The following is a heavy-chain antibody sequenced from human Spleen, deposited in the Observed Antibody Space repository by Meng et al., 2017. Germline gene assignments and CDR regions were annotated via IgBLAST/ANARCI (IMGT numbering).Heavy chain of an antibody. CDR2: IYHGGDT. Sequence: QVRLQEPGSRLAMPSGTLSLPCVVSGGSISSIDWWSWVRQPPGKGLEWIGEIYHGGDTNYNPSLKSRVTIAIDKSKNQFSLKLSSVTAADTAVYYCASWIYSCGWQWGQGALVTVSS. D-gene: IGHD6-19*01. CDR3: ASWIYSCGWQ. V-gene: IGHV4/OR15-8*02. J-gene: IGHJ4*02. CDR1: GGSISSIDW.